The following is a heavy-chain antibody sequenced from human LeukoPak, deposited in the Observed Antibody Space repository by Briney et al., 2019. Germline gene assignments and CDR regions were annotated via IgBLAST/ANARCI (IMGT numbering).Heavy chain of an antibody. CDR2: ISSSSSTI. V-gene: IGHV3-48*02. J-gene: IGHJ6*03. CDR1: GFTFSSYS. CDR3: ARGGRSSSWYGRGYYYYYMDV. Sequence: PGGSLRLSCAASGFTFSSYSMNWVRQAPGKGLEWVSYISSSSSTIYYADSVKGRFTISRDNAKNSLYLQMNSLRDEDTAVYYCARGGRSSSWYGRGYYYYYMDVWGKGTTVTVSS. D-gene: IGHD6-13*01.